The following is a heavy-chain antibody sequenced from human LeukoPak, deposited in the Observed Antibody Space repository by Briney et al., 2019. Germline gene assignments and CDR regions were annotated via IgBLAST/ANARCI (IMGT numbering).Heavy chain of an antibody. V-gene: IGHV3-23*01. J-gene: IGHJ4*02. D-gene: IGHD3-10*01. CDR1: GFTFDDYA. CDR2: ISGSGGST. Sequence: GRSLRLSCAASGFTFDDYAMHWVRQAPGKGLEWVSAISGSGGSTYYADSVKGRFTISRDNSKNTLYLQMNSLRAEDTAVYYCAKEILWSDPYYFDYWGQGTLVTVSS. CDR3: AKEILWSDPYYFDY.